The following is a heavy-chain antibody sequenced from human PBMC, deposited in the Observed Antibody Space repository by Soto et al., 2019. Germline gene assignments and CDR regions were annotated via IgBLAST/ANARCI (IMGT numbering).Heavy chain of an antibody. CDR1: GFSLSTFGMG. V-gene: IGHV2-5*01. D-gene: IGHD3-22*01. Sequence: GSGPTLVNPTQTLTLTCTFSGFSLSTFGMGVGWIRQPPGKALEWLALIYWNDDKRYSPSLNSRLTIAKDTSKTLVVLTMTNVDPVDAPKYYCARTYLWGDYDTIYYSYYGMEVWGQGTRVTVS. CDR3: ARTYLWGDYDTIYYSYYGMEV. J-gene: IGHJ6*02. CDR2: IYWNDDK.